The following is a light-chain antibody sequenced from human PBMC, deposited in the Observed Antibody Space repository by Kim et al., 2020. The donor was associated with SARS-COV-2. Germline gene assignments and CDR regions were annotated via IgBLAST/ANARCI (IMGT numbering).Light chain of an antibody. Sequence: LSPGERATLSCRASQSVSSSYLAWYQQKPGQAPRLLIYGASSRATGIPDRFSGSGSGSDFTLTISRLEPEDFAVYYCQQYGSSRTFGQGTKVDIK. J-gene: IGKJ1*01. CDR2: GAS. V-gene: IGKV3-20*01. CDR1: QSVSSSY. CDR3: QQYGSSRT.